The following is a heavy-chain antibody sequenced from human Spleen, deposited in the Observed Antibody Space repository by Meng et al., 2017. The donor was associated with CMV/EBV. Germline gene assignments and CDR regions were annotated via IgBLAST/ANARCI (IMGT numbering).Heavy chain of an antibody. Sequence: SETLSLTCAVHGGPFSGDYWSWIRQTPGKGLEWIGEINDSGSSNYNPSLKSRVTISADTSKNQFSLRLTSVTAADTGVYYCARERGQMVIVLEDTWFDPWGQGTLVNVSS. D-gene: IGHD3-22*01. CDR1: GGPFSGDY. CDR2: INDSGSS. CDR3: ARERGQMVIVLEDTWFDP. V-gene: IGHV4-34*01. J-gene: IGHJ5*02.